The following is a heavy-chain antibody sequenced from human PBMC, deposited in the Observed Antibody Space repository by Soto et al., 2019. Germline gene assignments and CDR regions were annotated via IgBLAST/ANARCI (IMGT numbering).Heavy chain of an antibody. CDR1: GFTFSSYG. J-gene: IGHJ1*01. CDR2: ISYDGSNK. Sequence: GGSLRLSCAVSGFTFSSYGMHWVRQAPGKGLEWVAVISYDGSNKYYADSVKGRFTISRDNAKNSLYLQMNSLRAEDTAVYYCARDRNYYGSGSYSEAGFQHWGQGTLVTVSS. V-gene: IGHV3-30*03. D-gene: IGHD3-10*01. CDR3: ARDRNYYGSGSYSEAGFQH.